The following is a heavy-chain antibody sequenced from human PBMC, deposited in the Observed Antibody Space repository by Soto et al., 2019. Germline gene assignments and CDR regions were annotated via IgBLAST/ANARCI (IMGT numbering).Heavy chain of an antibody. V-gene: IGHV4-59*01. CDR3: ARDQGIGASGPFDY. CDR1: GDSISSDY. D-gene: IGHD6-13*01. Sequence: QVQLQESGPGLIKPSETLSLTCTVSGDSISSDYWSWIRQPPGKGLEWIGFIYYSGNTNYNPSLKSRVTMSIDTSKNQFSLKLSSVTAADTAVYYCARDQGIGASGPFDYWGLGSLVTVSS. CDR2: IYYSGNT. J-gene: IGHJ4*02.